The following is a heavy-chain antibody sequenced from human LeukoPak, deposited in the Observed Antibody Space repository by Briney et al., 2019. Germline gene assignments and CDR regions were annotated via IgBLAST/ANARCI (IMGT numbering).Heavy chain of an antibody. D-gene: IGHD6-6*01. CDR1: GYTFTSYD. V-gene: IGHV1-8*01. CDR2: MNPNNNNV. Sequence: ASVKVSCKASGYTFTSYDINWVRQATGQGLEWMGWMNPNNNNVGYAQKFQGRVTMTRDPSISTAYMELGSLTSEDTAVYYCARGAFLPQYRRDFDPWGQGTLVTVSS. CDR3: ARGAFLPQYRRDFDP. J-gene: IGHJ5*02.